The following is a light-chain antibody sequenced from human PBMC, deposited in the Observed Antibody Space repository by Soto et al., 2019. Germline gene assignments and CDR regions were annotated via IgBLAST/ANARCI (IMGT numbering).Light chain of an antibody. V-gene: IGKV1-9*01. CDR2: VAS. CDR3: QQSYSTPT. Sequence: DIQLTQSPSFLSASVGDRVTITCRASQDFNNYLAWYQQKPGEAPKLLMYVASTLQSGVPSRFSGSGSGTEFTLTISSLQPEDFATYFCQQSYSTPTFGGGT. CDR1: QDFNNY. J-gene: IGKJ4*01.